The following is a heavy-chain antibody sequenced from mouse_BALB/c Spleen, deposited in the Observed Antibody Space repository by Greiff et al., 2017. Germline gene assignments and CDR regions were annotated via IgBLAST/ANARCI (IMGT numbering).Heavy chain of an antibody. V-gene: IGHV5-9-3*01. D-gene: IGHD2-1*01. CDR1: GFTFSSYA. CDR2: ISSGGSYT. CDR3: ARDYYGNPRAAMDY. Sequence: EVQRVESGGGLVKPGGSLKLSCAASGFTFSSYAMSWVRQTPEKWLEWVATISSGGSYTYYPDSVKGRFTISRDNAKNTLYLQMSSLRSEDTAMYYCARDYYGNPRAAMDYWGQGTSVTVSS. J-gene: IGHJ4*01.